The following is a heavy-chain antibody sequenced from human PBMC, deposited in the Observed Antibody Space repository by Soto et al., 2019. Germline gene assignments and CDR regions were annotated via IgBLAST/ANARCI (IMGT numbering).Heavy chain of an antibody. Sequence: PGGSLRLSCAASGLTISSYWMSWVRQAPGKGLGWVANIQQDGTAKYYADSVKGRFTISRDNAKNSLHLQMNSLRADDTAVYYCAKTSGESYPGSRVFDYWGQGTRVTVSS. CDR3: AKTSGESYPGSRVFDY. CDR1: GLTISSYW. V-gene: IGHV3-7*01. CDR2: IQQDGTAK. D-gene: IGHD3-10*01. J-gene: IGHJ4*02.